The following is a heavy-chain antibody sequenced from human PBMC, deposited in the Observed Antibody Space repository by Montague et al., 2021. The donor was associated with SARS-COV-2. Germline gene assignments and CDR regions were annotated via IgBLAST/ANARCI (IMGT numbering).Heavy chain of an antibody. CDR1: GGSTSSSSYY. J-gene: IGHJ4*02. V-gene: IGHV4-39*01. Sequence: SETLSLTCTVSGGSTSSSSYYWGWIRQPPGKGLEWIGSIYDSGSTYYNPSLKSRVTISVDTSKNQFSLKLSSVTAADTAVYYCASPGVYYDSSGLLGFDYWGQGTLVTVSS. CDR2: IYDSGST. CDR3: ASPGVYYDSSGLLGFDY. D-gene: IGHD3-22*01.